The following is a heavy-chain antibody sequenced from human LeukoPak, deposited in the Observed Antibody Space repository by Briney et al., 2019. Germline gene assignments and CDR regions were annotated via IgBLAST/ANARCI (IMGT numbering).Heavy chain of an antibody. CDR3: ARGAGSYGDYSLWLGY. CDR1: GYTFSGYG. J-gene: IGHJ4*02. Sequence: ASVKVSCKASGYTFSGYGFSWVRQAPGQGLEWMGWVSAYNGNTIYAQSYQGRVTMTTDTSTCTAYMELRSLRPDDTAVYYCARGAGSYGDYSLWLGYWGQGTLVTVSS. CDR2: VSAYNGNT. V-gene: IGHV1-18*01. D-gene: IGHD4-17*01.